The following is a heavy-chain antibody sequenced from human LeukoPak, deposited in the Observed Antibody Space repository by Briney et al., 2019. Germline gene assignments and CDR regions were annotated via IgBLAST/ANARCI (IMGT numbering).Heavy chain of an antibody. CDR1: GFPFRDYY. J-gene: IGHJ4*02. D-gene: IGHD6-13*01. CDR2: ISGSGGST. CDR3: AKDLLNRSWYFDY. V-gene: IGHV3-23*01. Sequence: GGSLRLSCAASGFPFRDYYMTWIRQAPGKGLEWVSAISGSGGSTYYADSMKGRFTISRDNSKNTLYLQMNSLRAEDTAVYYCAKDLLNRSWYFDYWGQGTLVTVSS.